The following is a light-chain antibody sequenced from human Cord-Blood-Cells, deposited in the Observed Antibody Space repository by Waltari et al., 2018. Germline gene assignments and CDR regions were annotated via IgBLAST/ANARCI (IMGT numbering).Light chain of an antibody. J-gene: IGKJ4*01. Sequence: EIVLTQSPSTLSLSPGARATLSCRASQSVRSYLPWYQQKPGQPPRLLISDASNRATGIPARFSGSGSGTDFTLTSSSLEPEDFAVYYCQQRSNWLTFGGGTKVEIK. CDR1: QSVRSY. V-gene: IGKV3-11*01. CDR2: DAS. CDR3: QQRSNWLT.